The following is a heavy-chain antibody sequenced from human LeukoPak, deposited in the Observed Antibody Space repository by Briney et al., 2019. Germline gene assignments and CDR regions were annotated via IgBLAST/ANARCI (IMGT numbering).Heavy chain of an antibody. Sequence: SETLSLTCTVSGYSISSGYYWSWIRQPPGKGLEWIATIHHSGVTYYNPSLKSRVTMSVDTSKNQFSLNLGSVTAAGTAVYYCARYTANTAGYSFGFWGQGALVTVSS. J-gene: IGHJ4*02. D-gene: IGHD3-22*01. CDR3: ARYTANTAGYSFGF. CDR1: GYSISSGYY. CDR2: IHHSGVT. V-gene: IGHV4-38-2*02.